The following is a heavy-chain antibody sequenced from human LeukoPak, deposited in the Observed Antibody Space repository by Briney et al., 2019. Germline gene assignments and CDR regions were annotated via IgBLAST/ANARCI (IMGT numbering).Heavy chain of an antibody. CDR1: GGSISSGSYC. Sequence: PSETLSLTCTVSGGSISSGSYCWSWIRQPAGTGLEWIGHIYTSGSTNYNPSLKSRVTISVDTSKNQFSLKLSSVTAADTAVYYCARDSTGVAVAGIDYYYYYMDVWGKGTTVTISS. D-gene: IGHD6-19*01. V-gene: IGHV4-61*09. CDR2: IYTSGST. J-gene: IGHJ6*03. CDR3: ARDSTGVAVAGIDYYYYYMDV.